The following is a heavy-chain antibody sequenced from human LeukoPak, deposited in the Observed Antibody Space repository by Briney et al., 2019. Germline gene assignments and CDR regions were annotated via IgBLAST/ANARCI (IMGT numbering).Heavy chain of an antibody. CDR3: ARSPSWSGYYTTYYFDY. Sequence: ASVKVSCKASGYTFTSYDINWVRQATGQGREWMGWMNPNSGNTGYAQKFQGRVTVTRNTSISTAYMELGSLRSEDTAVYYCARSPSWSGYYTTYYFDYWGQGTLVTVSS. J-gene: IGHJ4*02. CDR1: GYTFTSYD. D-gene: IGHD3-3*01. CDR2: MNPNSGNT. V-gene: IGHV1-8*01.